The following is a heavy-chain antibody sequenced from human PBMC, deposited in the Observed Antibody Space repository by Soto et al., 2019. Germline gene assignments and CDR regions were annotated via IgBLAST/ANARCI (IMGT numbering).Heavy chain of an antibody. Sequence: SETLSLTCTVSGGSISSGGYFWNWIRQRPGEGLEWIAYIFHTGSTSYNPSLNGRLFISVDTSKNQFSLNLNSMTAADTAVYYCARANRNYNWFDPWGQGTLVTVSS. CDR2: IFHTGST. V-gene: IGHV4-31*03. J-gene: IGHJ5*02. CDR3: ARANRNYNWFDP. CDR1: GGSISSGGYF.